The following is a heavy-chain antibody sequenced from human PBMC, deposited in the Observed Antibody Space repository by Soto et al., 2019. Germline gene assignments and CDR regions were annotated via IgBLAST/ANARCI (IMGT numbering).Heavy chain of an antibody. CDR3: AGDIWSGFSTESGVY. CDR2: ISYDGSNK. J-gene: IGHJ4*02. Sequence: WGSLRLSCAASGFSFSTYDMHWVRQAPGKGLEWVSDISYDGSNKYYTDPVKGRFTISRDNSKNTLYLQMNSLRLEDTAVAYWAGDIWSGFSTESGVYWGQGTLVTVSS. D-gene: IGHD3-9*01. V-gene: IGHV3-30-3*01. CDR1: GFSFSTYD.